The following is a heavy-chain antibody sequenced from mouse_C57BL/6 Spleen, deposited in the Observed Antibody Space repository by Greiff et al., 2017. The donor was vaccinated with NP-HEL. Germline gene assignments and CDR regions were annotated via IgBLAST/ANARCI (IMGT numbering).Heavy chain of an antibody. CDR3: ARSRTGGAWFAY. CDR2: INPSTGGT. CDR1: GYSFTGYY. V-gene: IGHV1-42*01. D-gene: IGHD4-1*01. J-gene: IGHJ3*01. Sequence: EVQLQQSGPELVKPGASVKISCKASGYSFTGYYMNWVKQSPEKSLEWIGEINPSTGGTTYNQKFKAKATLTVDKSSSTAYMQLKSLTSEDSAVYYCARSRTGGAWFAYWGHRTLVTVSA.